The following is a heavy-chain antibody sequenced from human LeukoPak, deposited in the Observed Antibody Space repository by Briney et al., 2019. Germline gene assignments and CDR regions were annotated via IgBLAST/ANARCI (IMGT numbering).Heavy chain of an antibody. CDR2: IYHSGST. CDR3: ARRRRTLIVVADAFDI. CDR1: GGSISSSNW. J-gene: IGHJ3*02. Sequence: SETLSLTYAVSGGSISSSNWWSWVRQPPGKGLEWIGEIYHSGSTNYNPSLKSRVTISVDKSKNQFSLKLSSVTAADTAVYYCARRRRTLIVVADAFDIWGQGTMVTVSS. V-gene: IGHV4-4*02. D-gene: IGHD3-22*01.